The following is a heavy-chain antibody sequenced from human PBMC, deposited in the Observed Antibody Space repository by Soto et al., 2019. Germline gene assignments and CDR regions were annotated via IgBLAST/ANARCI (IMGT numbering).Heavy chain of an antibody. CDR2: IYYTGTT. V-gene: IGHV4-39*01. CDR1: GGAISSSDYY. Sequence: SETLSLTCTVSGGAISSSDYYWGWIRQPPGMGLEWIGTIYYTGTTYYSPSLKSRVTISADTSKNQFSLKLSSVTAADTAVYYCARRTVYSSSSFDSWGQGTLVTVSS. D-gene: IGHD6-6*01. CDR3: ARRTVYSSSSFDS. J-gene: IGHJ4*02.